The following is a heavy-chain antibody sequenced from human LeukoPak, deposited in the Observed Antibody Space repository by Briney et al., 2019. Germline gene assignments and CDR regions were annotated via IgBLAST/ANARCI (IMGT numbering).Heavy chain of an antibody. D-gene: IGHD2-21*01. Sequence: SETLSLTCTVSGGSISSYHWSWIRQPPGKGLEWIGYIYYSGSTNYNPSLKSRVTISVDTSKNQFSLKLSSVTAADTAVYYCASLRDYSSAFDIWGQGTMVTVSS. CDR2: IYYSGST. V-gene: IGHV4-59*01. J-gene: IGHJ3*02. CDR1: GGSISSYH. CDR3: ASLRDYSSAFDI.